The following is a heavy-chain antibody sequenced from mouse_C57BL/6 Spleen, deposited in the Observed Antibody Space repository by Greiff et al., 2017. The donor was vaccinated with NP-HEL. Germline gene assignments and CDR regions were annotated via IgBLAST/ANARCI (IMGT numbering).Heavy chain of an antibody. V-gene: IGHV1-15*01. CDR1: GYTFTDYE. Sequence: VQLQQSGAELVRPGASVTLSCKASGYTFTDYEMHWVKQTPVHGLEWIGAIDPETGGTAYNQKFKGKAILTADKSSSTAYMELRSLTSEDSAVYYCTRSGGNYIAYWGQGTLVTVSA. D-gene: IGHD2-1*01. CDR3: TRSGGNYIAY. J-gene: IGHJ3*01. CDR2: IDPETGGT.